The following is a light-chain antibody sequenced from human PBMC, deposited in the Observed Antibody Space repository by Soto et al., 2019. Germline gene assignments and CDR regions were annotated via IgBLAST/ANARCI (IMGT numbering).Light chain of an antibody. CDR2: GAS. CDR3: QHYGSLVLT. Sequence: EIVLTQSPGTLSLSPGERATRACRASQSVSSSHLAWYQQKPGQAPRLLIYGASSRATGIPDRFSGSGSGTDFTLTISRLEPEDFAVYYCQHYGSLVLTFGGGTKVEIK. J-gene: IGKJ4*01. CDR1: QSVSSSH. V-gene: IGKV3-20*01.